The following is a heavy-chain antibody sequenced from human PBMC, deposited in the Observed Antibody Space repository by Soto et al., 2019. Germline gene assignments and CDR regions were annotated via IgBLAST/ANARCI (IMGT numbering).Heavy chain of an antibody. CDR2: ISWNSGSI. V-gene: IGHV3-9*01. J-gene: IGHJ1*01. Sequence: PGGSLRLSCASSGFTFDDYAMHLVRQAPGKGLEWVSGISWNSGSIGYADSVKGRFTISRDNAKNSLYLQMNSLRAEDTALYYCAKDMGQWLGYFQHWGQGTRVTVSS. D-gene: IGHD6-19*01. CDR1: GFTFDDYA. CDR3: AKDMGQWLGYFQH.